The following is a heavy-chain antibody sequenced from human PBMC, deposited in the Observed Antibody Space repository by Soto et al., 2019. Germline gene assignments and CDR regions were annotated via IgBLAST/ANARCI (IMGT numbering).Heavy chain of an antibody. Sequence: PGGSLRLSCAASGFTFSSYSMNWVRQAPGKGLEWVSSISSSSSYIYYADSVEGRFTISRDNAKNSLYLQMNSLRAEDTAVYYCARVQLSCSTTRSYTDYYGMDVWGQGTTVTVSS. V-gene: IGHV3-21*01. D-gene: IGHD2-2*02. CDR3: ARVQLSCSTTRSYTDYYGMDV. CDR2: ISSSSSYI. J-gene: IGHJ6*02. CDR1: GFTFSSYS.